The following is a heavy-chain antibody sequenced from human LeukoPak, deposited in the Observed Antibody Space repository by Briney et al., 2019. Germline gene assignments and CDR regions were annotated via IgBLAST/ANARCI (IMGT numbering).Heavy chain of an antibody. V-gene: IGHV4-4*02. J-gene: IGHJ6*03. CDR2: IYHSGST. CDR1: GGSISSSNW. Sequence: SGTLSLTCAVSGGSISSSNWWSWVRQPPRKGLEWIGSIYHSGSTYDNPSLKSRVTISVDTSKNQFSLRLSSVTAADTAVYYCAKHGYCSSTSCYEGYYMDVWGKGTTVTISS. CDR3: AKHGYCSSTSCYEGYYMDV. D-gene: IGHD2-2*03.